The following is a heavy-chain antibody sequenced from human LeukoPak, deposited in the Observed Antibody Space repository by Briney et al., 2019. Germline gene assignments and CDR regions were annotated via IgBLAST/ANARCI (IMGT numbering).Heavy chain of an antibody. D-gene: IGHD4-23*01. J-gene: IGHJ6*02. CDR3: ATLTVVTPLYYYGMDV. Sequence: GASVKVSCKVSGYTLTELSMHRVRQAPGKGLEWMGGFDPEDGETIYAQKFQGRVTMTEDTSTDTAYMELSSLRSEDTAVYYCATLTVVTPLYYYGMDVWGQGTTVTVSS. CDR2: FDPEDGET. CDR1: GYTLTELS. V-gene: IGHV1-24*01.